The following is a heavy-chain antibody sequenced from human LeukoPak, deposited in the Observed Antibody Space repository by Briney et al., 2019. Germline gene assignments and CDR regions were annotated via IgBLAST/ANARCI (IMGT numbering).Heavy chain of an antibody. V-gene: IGHV1-2*02. CDR1: GYTFTGYY. D-gene: IGHD3-22*01. CDR3: ARDRDDSSGYYRETLFDY. Sequence: ASVKVSCKASGYTFTGYYMHWVRQAPGQGLEWMGWINPNSGGTNYAQKFQGRVTMTRDTSISTAYMELSRLRSDDTTVYYCARDRDDSSGYYRETLFDYWGQGTLVTVSS. CDR2: INPNSGGT. J-gene: IGHJ4*02.